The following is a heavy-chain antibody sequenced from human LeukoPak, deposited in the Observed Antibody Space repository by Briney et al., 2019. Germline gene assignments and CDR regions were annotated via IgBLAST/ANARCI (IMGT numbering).Heavy chain of an antibody. D-gene: IGHD2-2*01. J-gene: IGHJ5*02. CDR1: GYTFTGYY. CDR2: INPNSGGT. CDR3: ARAELRGYCSSTSCLDKFDP. V-gene: IGHV1-2*02. Sequence: EASVKVSCKASGYTFTGYYIHWVRQAPGQGLEWMGWINPNSGGTNYAQKFQGRVTMTRDTSITTAYMDLSRLISDDTAVYYCARAELRGYCSSTSCLDKFDPWGQGTLVTVSS.